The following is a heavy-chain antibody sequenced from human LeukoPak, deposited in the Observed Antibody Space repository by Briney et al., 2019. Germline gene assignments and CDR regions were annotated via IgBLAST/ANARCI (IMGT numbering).Heavy chain of an antibody. J-gene: IGHJ5*02. CDR1: GFTLSNSW. CDR3: ARDET. V-gene: IGHV3-7*01. Sequence: GGSLRLSCAASGFTLSNSWMSWVRQAPGKGLEWVANINQDGSEKYYVDSVKGRFTISRDNAKNSLYMQMSSLRAEDTAMYYCARDETWGQGTLVTVSS. CDR2: INQDGSEK.